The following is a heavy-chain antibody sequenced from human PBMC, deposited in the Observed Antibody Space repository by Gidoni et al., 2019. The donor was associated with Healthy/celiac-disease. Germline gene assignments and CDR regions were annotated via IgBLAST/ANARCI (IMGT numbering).Heavy chain of an antibody. CDR2: IYYSGST. J-gene: IGHJ4*02. D-gene: IGHD3-22*01. V-gene: IGHV4-59*01. Sequence: QVQLQQSGPGLVKPSETLSLTCTVSGGSISSYYWSWIRQPPGKGLEWIGYIYYSGSTNYNPSLKSRVTISVDTSKNQFSLKLSSVTAADTAVYYCARGTTYYYDSSGYLDYWGQGTLVTVSS. CDR1: GGSISSYY. CDR3: ARGTTYYYDSSGYLDY.